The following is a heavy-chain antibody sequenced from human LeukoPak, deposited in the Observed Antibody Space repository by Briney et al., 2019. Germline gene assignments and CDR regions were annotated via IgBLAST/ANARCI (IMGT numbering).Heavy chain of an antibody. CDR1: GFSFGSYW. D-gene: IGHD2/OR15-2a*01. Sequence: GGSLRLSCAASGFSFGSYWMSWVRQAPGKGLEWVAHIKQDESEKRYVGSVKGQFTISRDNAKNSLYLQTNSLRAEDTAVYYCARGQTTFLDWGQGTLVTVSS. CDR2: IKQDESEK. J-gene: IGHJ4*02. V-gene: IGHV3-7*01. CDR3: ARGQTTFLD.